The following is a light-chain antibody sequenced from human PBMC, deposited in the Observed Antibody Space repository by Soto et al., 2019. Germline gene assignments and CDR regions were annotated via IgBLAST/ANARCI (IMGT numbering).Light chain of an antibody. CDR2: DAS. Sequence: EIVLTQSPVTLSLSPGERATLSCRASQSVSSYLAWYQQKPGQAPRLLIYDASNRATGIPARFSGSGSGTDFTLIISSLEPEDFALYYCQQRSNWPRTFGLGTKVEIK. V-gene: IGKV3-11*01. CDR1: QSVSSY. CDR3: QQRSNWPRT. J-gene: IGKJ1*01.